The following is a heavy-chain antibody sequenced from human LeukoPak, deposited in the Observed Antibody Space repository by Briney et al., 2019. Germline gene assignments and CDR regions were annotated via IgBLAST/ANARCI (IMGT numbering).Heavy chain of an antibody. CDR1: GGSISSGGYS. Sequence: PSETLSLTCAVSGGSISSGGYSWSWIRQPPGKGLEWIGYIYHSGSTYYNPSLKSRVTISVDRSKNQFSLKLSSETAADTAVYYCASTRGHDAFDIWGQGTMVTVSS. CDR3: ASTRGHDAFDI. V-gene: IGHV4-30-2*01. CDR2: IYHSGST. D-gene: IGHD3-10*01. J-gene: IGHJ3*02.